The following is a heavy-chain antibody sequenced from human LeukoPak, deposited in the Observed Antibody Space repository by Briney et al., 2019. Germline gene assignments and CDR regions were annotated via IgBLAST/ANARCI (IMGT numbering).Heavy chain of an antibody. D-gene: IGHD2-15*01. J-gene: IGHJ6*03. Sequence: PSETLSLTCAASGGSFSGYYWHWIRQPPGKGLEWMGEINHSGSTNYNPSLKSRVTISVNTSKNQLSLKLSSVTAAETAVYYSTRGRSGGVLSFYYYMDAWGKGTTVIVSS. CDR3: TRGRSGGVLSFYYYMDA. CDR2: INHSGST. V-gene: IGHV4-34*01. CDR1: GGSFSGYY.